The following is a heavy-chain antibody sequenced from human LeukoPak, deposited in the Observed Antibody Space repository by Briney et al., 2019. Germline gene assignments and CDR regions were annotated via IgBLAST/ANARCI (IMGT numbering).Heavy chain of an antibody. CDR2: ISSSSSYI. J-gene: IGHJ3*02. CDR1: GFTFSSYS. V-gene: IGHV3-21*01. CDR3: ARSLIADGAFDI. Sequence: GGSLRLSCAASGFTFSSYSMNWARQAPGKGLEWVSSISSSSSYIYYADSVKGRFTISRENAKNSLFLQMSSLRVEDTAVYYCARSLIADGAFDIWGQGTMVTVSS. D-gene: IGHD2-21*01.